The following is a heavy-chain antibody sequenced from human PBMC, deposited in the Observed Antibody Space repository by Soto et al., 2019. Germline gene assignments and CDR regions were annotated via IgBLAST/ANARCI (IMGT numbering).Heavy chain of an antibody. CDR3: ARSSSSSLYYYYYGMDV. D-gene: IGHD6-6*01. CDR2: ISAYNGNT. V-gene: IGHV1-18*01. Sequence: QVQLVQSGAEVKKPGASVKVSCKASGYTFTSDGISWVRQAPGQGLEWMGWISAYNGNTNYAQKLQGRVTMTTDTSTSTAYMELRSLRSDDTAVYYCARSSSSSLYYYYYGMDVWGQGTTVTVSS. CDR1: GYTFTSDG. J-gene: IGHJ6*02.